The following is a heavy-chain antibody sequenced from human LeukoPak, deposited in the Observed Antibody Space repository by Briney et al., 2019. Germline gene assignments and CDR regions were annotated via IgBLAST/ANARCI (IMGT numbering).Heavy chain of an antibody. CDR1: GYTFSYFW. V-gene: IGHV5-51*01. CDR3: ARTLDYGSASTRYSDV. Sequence: GESLKISCQGSGYTFSYFWVAWVRQMPGKGLEWMGVIYPGDSDTRYSPSFQGQVTISADESISTAYLQWSSLKASDTATYYCARTLDYGSASTRYSDVWGKGTRVIVSS. CDR2: IYPGDSDT. J-gene: IGHJ6*04. D-gene: IGHD3-10*01.